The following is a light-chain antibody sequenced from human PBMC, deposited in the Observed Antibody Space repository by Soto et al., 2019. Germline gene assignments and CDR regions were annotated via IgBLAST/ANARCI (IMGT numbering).Light chain of an antibody. Sequence: QSVLTQPPSASGTPGQRVTISCSGSSSNIGSNYVYWYQQLPGTAPKLLIYSNNQRPSGVPDRFSGSKSGTSASLAISGLRSEDEAGYYCAAWDDSLSGWAFGGGTKLTVL. CDR1: SSNIGSNY. CDR3: AAWDDSLSGWA. V-gene: IGLV1-47*02. CDR2: SNN. J-gene: IGLJ3*02.